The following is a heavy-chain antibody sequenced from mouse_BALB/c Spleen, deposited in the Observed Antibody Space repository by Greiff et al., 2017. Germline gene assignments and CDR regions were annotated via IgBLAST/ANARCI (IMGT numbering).Heavy chain of an antibody. CDR2: IDPETGGT. CDR3: TPYWAYAMDY. V-gene: IGHV1-15*01. CDR1: GYTFTDYE. D-gene: IGHD1-1*01. Sequence: QVQLQQPGAELVRPGASVTLSCKASGYTFTDYEMHWVKQTPVHGLEWIGAIDPETGGTAYNQKFKGKATLTADKSSSTAYMELRSLTSEDSAVYYCTPYWAYAMDYWGQGTSVTVSS. J-gene: IGHJ4*01.